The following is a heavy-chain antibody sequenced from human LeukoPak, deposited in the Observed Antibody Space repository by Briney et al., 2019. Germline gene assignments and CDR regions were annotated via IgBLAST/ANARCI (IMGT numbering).Heavy chain of an antibody. CDR3: ARLPNGYYGSVY. Sequence: SETLSLTCAVSGGSISSGGYSWSWVRQPPGKGLEWIGYIYYSGSTNYNPSLKSRVTISVDTSKNQFSLKLSSVTAADTAVYYCARLPNGYYGSVYWGQGTLVTVSS. CDR2: IYYSGST. CDR1: GGSISSGGYS. J-gene: IGHJ4*02. V-gene: IGHV4-61*08. D-gene: IGHD3-10*01.